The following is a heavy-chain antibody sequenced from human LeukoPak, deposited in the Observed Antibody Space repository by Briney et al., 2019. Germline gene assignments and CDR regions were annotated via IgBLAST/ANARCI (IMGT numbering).Heavy chain of an antibody. J-gene: IGHJ4*02. V-gene: IGHV3-7*01. CDR2: IRQDGDAK. Sequence: GGSLRLSCTASGFIFNDFWMSWVRQAPGEGLEWVANIRQDGDAKNYVDSVKGRFTISRDNAKKSLYLQMNSLRAEDTAVYYCAPPPIAATGNWGQGTLVTVSS. CDR3: APPPIAATGN. CDR1: GFIFNDFW. D-gene: IGHD6-13*01.